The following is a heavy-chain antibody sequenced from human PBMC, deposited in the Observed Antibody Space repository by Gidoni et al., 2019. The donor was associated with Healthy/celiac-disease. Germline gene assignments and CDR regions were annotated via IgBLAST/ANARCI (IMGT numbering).Heavy chain of an antibody. V-gene: IGHV3-30-3*01. J-gene: IGHJ6*04. D-gene: IGHD2-2*01. CDR1: GFPFRRYA. CDR2: ISYDGSNK. CDR3: AREGFNIVVVPAATVYYYYGMDV. Sequence: QVQLVESGGGVVQHGRSLRLSCAASGFPFRRYAMTCVRQAPGKGLEWVAVISYDGSNKYYADSVKGRFTISRDKSKNTLYLQMNSLRAEDTAVYYCAREGFNIVVVPAATVYYYYGMDVWGKGTTVTVSS.